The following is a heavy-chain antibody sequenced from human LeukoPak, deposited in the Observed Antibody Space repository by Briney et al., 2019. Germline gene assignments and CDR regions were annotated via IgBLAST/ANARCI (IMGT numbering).Heavy chain of an antibody. V-gene: IGHV4-34*01. CDR2: INHSGSA. J-gene: IGHJ5*02. CDR1: GGSFSGYY. CDR3: ARRGGWFDP. Sequence: SETLSLTCALYGGSFSGYYWSWIRQPPGKGLEWIGEINHSGSANYNPSLKSRVTISVDTSKNQFSLKLSSVTAADTAVYYCARRGGWFDPWGQGTLVTVSS.